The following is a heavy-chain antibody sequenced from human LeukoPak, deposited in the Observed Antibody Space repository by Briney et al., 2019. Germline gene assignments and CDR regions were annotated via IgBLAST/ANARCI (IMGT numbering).Heavy chain of an antibody. D-gene: IGHD1-26*01. V-gene: IGHV3-30-3*01. CDR2: ISYDGSNK. J-gene: IGHJ4*02. Sequence: PGGSLRLSCAASGFTFSNYAIHWVRQAPGKGLEWVAVISYDGSNKNHADSVKGRFTISRDNSKNTLYLQMNSLRVEDTAVYYCARPHSGSNYSASQFDYWGQGTLVTVSS. CDR1: GFTFSNYA. CDR3: ARPHSGSNYSASQFDY.